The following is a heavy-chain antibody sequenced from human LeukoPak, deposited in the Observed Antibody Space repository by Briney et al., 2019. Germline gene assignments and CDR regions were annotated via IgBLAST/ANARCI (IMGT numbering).Heavy chain of an antibody. J-gene: IGHJ4*02. V-gene: IGHV1-18*01. D-gene: IGHD2-15*01. CDR1: GYTFTSYG. CDR3: ARDLRDIVVVVAATSFDY. CDR2: ISAYNGNT. Sequence: ASVKVSCKASGYTFTSYGISWVRQAPGQGLEWMGWISAYNGNTNYAQKLQGRVTMTTDTSTSTAYMELRSLRSDDTAVCYCARDLRDIVVVVAATSFDYWGQGTLVTVSS.